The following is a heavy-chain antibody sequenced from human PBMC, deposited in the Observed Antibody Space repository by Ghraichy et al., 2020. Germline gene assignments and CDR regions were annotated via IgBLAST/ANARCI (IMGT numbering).Heavy chain of an antibody. CDR2: IIPIFGTA. CDR1: GGTFSSYA. CDR3: AMVIITMGRYFDY. V-gene: IGHV1-69*06. J-gene: IGHJ4*02. Sequence: SVKVSCKASGGTFSSYAISWVRQAPGQGLEWMGGIIPIFGTANYAQKFQGRVTITADKSTSTAYMELSSLRSEDTAVYYCAMVIITMGRYFDYWGQGTLVTVSS. D-gene: IGHD3-10*01.